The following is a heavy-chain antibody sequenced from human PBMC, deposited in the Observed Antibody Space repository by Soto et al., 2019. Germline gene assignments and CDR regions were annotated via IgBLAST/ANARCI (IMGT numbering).Heavy chain of an antibody. CDR3: VVYYARSGHLAY. J-gene: IGHJ4*02. D-gene: IGHD3-22*01. CDR1: GCTFSSYA. Sequence: SLRVPCQTSGCTFSSYAIRWVRQAPGEVGEWMGGIIPIFGTANYAQKFQGRVTITADKSTSTAYMERSSLRSEETAVYYCVVYYARSGHLAYWGQGTLVHVSS. CDR2: IIPIFGTA. V-gene: IGHV1-69*06.